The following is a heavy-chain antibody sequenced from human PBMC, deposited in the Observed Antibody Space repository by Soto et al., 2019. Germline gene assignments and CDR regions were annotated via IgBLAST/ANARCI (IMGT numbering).Heavy chain of an antibody. J-gene: IGHJ4*02. CDR2: TYDNGSP. CDR3: ARLRYSSGWGLAY. D-gene: IGHD6-19*01. Sequence: SETLSLTCTVSGGSISTYYWSWIRQAPGKGLEWIGYTYDNGSPKYNPSLKSRVTMSLDTSKNQFSLRLTSVTAADTAVYYCARLRYSSGWGLAYWGQGTLVTVSS. V-gene: IGHV4-59*01. CDR1: GGSISTYY.